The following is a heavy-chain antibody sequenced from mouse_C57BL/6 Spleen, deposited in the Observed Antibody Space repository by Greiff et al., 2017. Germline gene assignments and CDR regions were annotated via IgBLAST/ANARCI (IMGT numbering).Heavy chain of an antibody. V-gene: IGHV3-6*01. D-gene: IGHD5-5*01. CDR2: ISYDGSN. J-gene: IGHJ2*01. CDR3: ARDYLFDY. CDR1: GYSITSGYY. Sequence: LMESGPGLVKPSQSLSLTCSVTGYSITSGYYWNWIRQFPGKKLEWMGYISYDGSNNYNPSLKNRIAITRDTSKNQFFLKLNSVTTEDTATYYCARDYLFDYWGQGTTLTVAA.